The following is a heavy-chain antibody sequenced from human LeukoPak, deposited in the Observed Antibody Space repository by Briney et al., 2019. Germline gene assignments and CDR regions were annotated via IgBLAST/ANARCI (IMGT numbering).Heavy chain of an antibody. CDR3: ARQVSGYGSGSFYFDY. J-gene: IGHJ4*02. D-gene: IGHD3-10*01. CDR1: GFTFIDYS. Sequence: GGSLRLCCAAHGFTFIDYSITWVRQAPGKGLGWVSFISTSSTHIYYGDSVKGRFTLSRDNARNSVSLQMNSLRAEDTAVYYCARQVSGYGSGSFYFDYWGQGMLVTVSS. CDR2: ISTSSTHI. V-gene: IGHV3-21*01.